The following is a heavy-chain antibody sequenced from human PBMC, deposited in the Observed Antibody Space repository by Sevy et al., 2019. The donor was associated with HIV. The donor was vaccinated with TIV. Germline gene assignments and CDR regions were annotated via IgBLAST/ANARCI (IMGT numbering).Heavy chain of an antibody. J-gene: IGHJ3*02. V-gene: IGHV3-48*03. D-gene: IGHD6-19*01. CDR2: ISSSGSTI. CDR3: ASRVSVSSGWYVRHDAFDI. Sequence: GGSLRLSCAASGFTFSSYEMNWVRQAPGKGLEWVSYISSSGSTIYYADSVKGRFTISRDNAKNSLYLQMNSLRAEDTAVYYCASRVSVSSGWYVRHDAFDIWGQGTMVTVSS. CDR1: GFTFSSYE.